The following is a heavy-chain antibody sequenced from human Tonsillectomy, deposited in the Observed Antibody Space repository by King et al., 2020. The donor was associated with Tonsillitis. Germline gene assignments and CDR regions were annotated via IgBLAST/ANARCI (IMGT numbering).Heavy chain of an antibody. Sequence: QLVQSGGGVVQPGGSLRLSCAASGFTFNYYGLHWVRQAPGKGLEWVAFIRYDGSNKYYADSVKGRFTISRDNSKNTLCLQMNSLRAEDTAVYYCAKEGRRTATGDHLDYWGQGTPVTVSS. J-gene: IGHJ4*02. V-gene: IGHV3-30*02. CDR3: AKEGRRTATGDHLDY. D-gene: IGHD2-21*02. CDR1: GFTFNYYG. CDR2: IRYDGSNK.